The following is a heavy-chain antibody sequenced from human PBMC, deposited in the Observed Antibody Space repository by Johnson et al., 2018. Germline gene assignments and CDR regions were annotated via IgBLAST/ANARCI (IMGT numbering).Heavy chain of an antibody. J-gene: IGHJ6*02. D-gene: IGHD3-3*01. CDR3: ARNPRGGSGYPNYYYYGMDV. V-gene: IGHV1-69*12. CDR2: IIPIFDTA. Sequence: QVQLVQSEAEVKKPGSSVKVSCTASGGTFSSYAISWVRQAAGQGLEWMGGIIPIFDTATYAQKFQGRATITADESTSTAYMELSSLRSEDTAVYYCARNPRGGSGYPNYYYYGMDVWGQGTTVTVSS. CDR1: GGTFSSYA.